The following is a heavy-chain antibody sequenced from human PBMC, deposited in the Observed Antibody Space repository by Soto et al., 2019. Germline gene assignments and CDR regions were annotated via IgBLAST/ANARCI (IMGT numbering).Heavy chain of an antibody. Sequence: PSETLSLTCTVSGGSISSYYCSWIRQPAGKGLEWIGRIYTSGSTNYNPSLKSRVTMSVDTSKNQFSLKLSSVTAADTAVYYCARDQQLAAWGAFDIWGQGTMVTVSS. CDR1: GGSISSYY. D-gene: IGHD6-13*01. CDR2: IYTSGST. CDR3: ARDQQLAAWGAFDI. J-gene: IGHJ3*02. V-gene: IGHV4-4*07.